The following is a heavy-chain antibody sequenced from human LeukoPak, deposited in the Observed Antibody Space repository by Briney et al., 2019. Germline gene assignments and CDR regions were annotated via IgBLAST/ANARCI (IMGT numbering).Heavy chain of an antibody. Sequence: ASVKVSCKASRYTFTSYYMHWVRQAPGQGLEWMGIINPSGGSTSYAQKFQGRVTMTRDTSTSTVYMELSSLRSEDTAVYYCARVGYYYDSSGYYSRRHDAFDIWGQGTMVTVSS. CDR2: INPSGGST. CDR1: RYTFTSYY. CDR3: ARVGYYYDSSGYYSRRHDAFDI. J-gene: IGHJ3*02. V-gene: IGHV1-46*01. D-gene: IGHD3-22*01.